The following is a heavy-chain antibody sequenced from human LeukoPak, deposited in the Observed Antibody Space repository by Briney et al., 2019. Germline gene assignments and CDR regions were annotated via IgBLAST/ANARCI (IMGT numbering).Heavy chain of an antibody. V-gene: IGHV4-34*01. CDR3: ARRMTTVTE. Sequence: PETLSLTCAVYGGSFSGYYWSWIRQPPGKGLEWVGEINHSGSTNYNPSLKSRITVSVDTSKNQFSLKLSSVTAADTAVYFCARRMTTVTEWGQGTLVTVSS. D-gene: IGHD4-17*01. J-gene: IGHJ4*02. CDR2: INHSGST. CDR1: GGSFSGYY.